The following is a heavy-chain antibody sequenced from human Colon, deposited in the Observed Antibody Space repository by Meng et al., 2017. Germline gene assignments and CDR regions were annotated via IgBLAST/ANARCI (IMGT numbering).Heavy chain of an antibody. CDR2: VDHRGDT. CDR1: GDYISSDIW. CDR3: GRDQGRQLINN. V-gene: IGHV4-4*02. J-gene: IGHJ4*02. D-gene: IGHD1-1*01. Sequence: QVQLQEAGPGLVRPSGTLSISCTVSGDYISSDIWWSWVRQPTGKGLEWIGEVDHRGDTNYNPSLKSRVVISVDRSKNQFSLNLSSVTAADTAVYYCGRDQGRQLINNWGQGTLVTVSS.